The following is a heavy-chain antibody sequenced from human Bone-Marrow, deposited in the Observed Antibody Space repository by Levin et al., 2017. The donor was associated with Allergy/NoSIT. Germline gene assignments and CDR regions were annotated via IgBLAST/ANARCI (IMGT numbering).Heavy chain of an antibody. CDR1: GFTFANAW. D-gene: IGHD5-24*01. CDR2: IKKKTDGGTT. J-gene: IGHJ4*02. Sequence: GGSLRLSCAASGFTFANAWMIWVRQAPGKGLEWVGRIKKKTDGGTTDYGAPVKDRFTISRDDSRDTFYLQMNSLKTEDTAVYYCTTDPHGYHHEPYFAYWGQGTLVTVSS. V-gene: IGHV3-15*01. CDR3: TTDPHGYHHEPYFAY.